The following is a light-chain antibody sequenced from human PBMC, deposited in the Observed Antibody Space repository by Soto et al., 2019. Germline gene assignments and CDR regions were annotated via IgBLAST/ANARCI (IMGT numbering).Light chain of an antibody. Sequence: QSALTQPASVSGSPGQSITISCTGTSSDIGGYNYVSWYQQHPGKAPQVMIYDVSNRPSGVSNRFSGSKSGNTASLTISGLQAEDEAHYYCSSYTSTTTLVFGGGTKVTVL. CDR1: SSDIGGYNY. V-gene: IGLV2-14*03. CDR2: DVS. J-gene: IGLJ2*01. CDR3: SSYTSTTTLV.